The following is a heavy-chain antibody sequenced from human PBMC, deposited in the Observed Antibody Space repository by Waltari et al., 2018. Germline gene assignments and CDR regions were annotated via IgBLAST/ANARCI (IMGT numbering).Heavy chain of an antibody. V-gene: IGHV4-39*07. CDR1: GGSISSGNYY. CDR3: ARAGYFYGTGSYSWFEP. CDR2: IYADGST. J-gene: IGHJ5*01. D-gene: IGHD3-10*01. Sequence: QLQLQESGPGLVKPSETLALTCSVSGGSISSGNYYWGWIRQPPGRGLEGIGSIYADGSTYYSTSLKSRVTRLVDTSKNQFFLRLDSVTAADTAVYYCARAGYFYGTGSYSWFEPWGQGTLVTVSS.